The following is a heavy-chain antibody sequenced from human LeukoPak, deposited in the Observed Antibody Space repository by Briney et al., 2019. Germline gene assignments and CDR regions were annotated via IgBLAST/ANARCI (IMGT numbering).Heavy chain of an antibody. CDR2: IKQDGSEK. Sequence: GGSLRLSCAASGFTFSSYAMHWVRQAPGKGLEWVANIKQDGSEKYYVDSVKGRFTISRDNAKNSLYLQMNSLRAEDTAVYYCARSMGFDYGGNQYWYFDLWGRGTLVTVSS. V-gene: IGHV3-7*01. CDR3: ARSMGFDYGGNQYWYFDL. J-gene: IGHJ2*01. D-gene: IGHD4-23*01. CDR1: GFTFSSYA.